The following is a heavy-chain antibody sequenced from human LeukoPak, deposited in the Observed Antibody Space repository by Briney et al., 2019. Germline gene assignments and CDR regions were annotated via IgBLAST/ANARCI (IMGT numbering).Heavy chain of an antibody. J-gene: IGHJ3*02. V-gene: IGHV3-30*03. CDR2: IAYDGNNK. CDR1: GFTFSSYG. CDR3: ARESEAFDI. Sequence: PGGSLRLSCAASGFTFSSYGMHWVRQAPGKGLEWVAVIAYDGNNKYYADSVKGRFTISRDNSKNSLYLQMNSLRAEDAAVYYCARESEAFDIWGRGTMVTVSS.